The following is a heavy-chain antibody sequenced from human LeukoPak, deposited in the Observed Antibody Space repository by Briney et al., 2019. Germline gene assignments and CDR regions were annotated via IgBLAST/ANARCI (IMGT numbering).Heavy chain of an antibody. J-gene: IGHJ6*03. V-gene: IGHV1-8*01. CDR2: MNPNSGNT. CDR1: GYTFTSYD. D-gene: IGHD6-19*01. CDR3: ARAGGSSGWYYHHYYYYMDV. Sequence: ASVKVSCKASGYTFTSYDINWVRQATGQGLEWMGWMNPNSGNTGYAQKFQGRVTMTRNTSISTAYMELSSLRSEDTAVYYCARAGGSSGWYYHHYYYYMDVWGKGTTVTISS.